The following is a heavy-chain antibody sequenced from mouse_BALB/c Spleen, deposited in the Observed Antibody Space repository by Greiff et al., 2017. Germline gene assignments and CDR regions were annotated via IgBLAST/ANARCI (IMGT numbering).Heavy chain of an antibody. D-gene: IGHD2-2*01. CDR2: ISDGGSYT. J-gene: IGHJ4*01. V-gene: IGHV5-4*02. CDR3: AREGGYDGAMDY. Sequence: EVKLVESGGGLVKPGGSLKLSCAASGFTFSDYYMYWVRQTPEKRLEWVATISDGGSYTYYPDSVKGRFTISRDNAKNNLYLQMSSLKSEDTAMYYCAREGGYDGAMDYWGQGTSVTVSS. CDR1: GFTFSDYY.